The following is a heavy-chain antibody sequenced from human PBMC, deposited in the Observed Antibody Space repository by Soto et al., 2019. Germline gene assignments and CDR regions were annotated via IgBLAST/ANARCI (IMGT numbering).Heavy chain of an antibody. CDR2: IYYSGST. CDR3: ARYQGRIQLPSYGMYV. J-gene: IGHJ6*04. CDR1: GAPITINY. Sequence: SETLSLTCTVSGAPITINYWSWIRQAPGKGLEWIGYIYYSGSTTYNPSLKSRVTMSADTSKDQFSLKLNSVTAADTAVYYCARYQGRIQLPSYGMYVWGKGSTVTVSS. D-gene: IGHD5-18*01. V-gene: IGHV4-59*01.